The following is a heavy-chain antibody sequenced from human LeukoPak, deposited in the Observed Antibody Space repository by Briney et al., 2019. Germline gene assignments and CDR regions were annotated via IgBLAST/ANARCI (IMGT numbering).Heavy chain of an antibody. CDR2: ISWNSGSI. J-gene: IGHJ4*02. Sequence: GGSLRLSCAASGFTFDDYAMHWVRQAPGKGLEWVSGISWNSGSIGYADPVKGRFTISRDNAKTSLYLQMNSLRAEDTALYYCAKDLGPGSMATSPGFDYWGQGTLVTVSS. D-gene: IGHD5-24*01. CDR1: GFTFDDYA. V-gene: IGHV3-9*01. CDR3: AKDLGPGSMATSPGFDY.